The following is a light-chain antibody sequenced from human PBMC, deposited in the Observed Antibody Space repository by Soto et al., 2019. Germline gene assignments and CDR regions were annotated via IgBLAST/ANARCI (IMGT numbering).Light chain of an antibody. J-gene: IGKJ1*01. CDR3: QQYNNWPPMA. Sequence: EIEMTQSPSTLSVSPGERATLSCRASQSVSSNLAWYQQKPGQAPRLLIYGASTMETGIPARFSGSGSGTEFNLTISSRQSEDFAVYNCQQYNNWPPMAFGQGTKVEIK. V-gene: IGKV3-15*01. CDR1: QSVSSN. CDR2: GAS.